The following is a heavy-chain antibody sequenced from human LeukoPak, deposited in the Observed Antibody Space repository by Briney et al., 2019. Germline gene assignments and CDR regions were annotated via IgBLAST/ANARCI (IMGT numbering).Heavy chain of an antibody. J-gene: IGHJ6*03. Sequence: PSETLSLTCAVYGGSFSGYYWSWIRQPPGKGLEWIGEINHGGSTNYNPSLKSRVTISVDTSKNQFSLKLSSVTAADTAVYYCARGRDYYGSGSYYSYYYYYMDAWGKGTTVTVSS. CDR1: GGSFSGYY. D-gene: IGHD3-10*01. V-gene: IGHV4-34*01. CDR3: ARGRDYYGSGSYYSYYYYYMDA. CDR2: INHGGST.